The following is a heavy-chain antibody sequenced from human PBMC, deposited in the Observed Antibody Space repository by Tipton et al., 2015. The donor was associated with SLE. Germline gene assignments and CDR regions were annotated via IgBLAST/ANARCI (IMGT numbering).Heavy chain of an antibody. J-gene: IGHJ5*02. CDR1: GYTFTSYG. V-gene: IGHV1-2*06. D-gene: IGHD1-26*01. CDR3: AREESGSYNWFDP. Sequence: QLVQSGAEVKKPGASVKVSCKASGYTFTSYGITWVRQAPGQGLEWMGQINPNTGGTNYAQKFQGRVTMTRDTSISTAYMELTSLRSDDTAVYYCAREESGSYNWFDPWGQGTLVTVS. CDR2: INPNTGGT.